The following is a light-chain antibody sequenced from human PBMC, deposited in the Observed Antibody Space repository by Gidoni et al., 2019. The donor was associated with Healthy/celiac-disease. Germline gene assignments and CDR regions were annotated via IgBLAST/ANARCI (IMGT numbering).Light chain of an antibody. CDR1: SRDVGGYNY. CDR3: SSYAGSNNYV. J-gene: IGLJ1*01. CDR2: DVI. Sequence: QSALTQPPSASGSPAPSVTISCTGTSRDVGGYNYVSWYQQHPGKAPKLMIYDVIKRPSGVPDRFSGSKSGNTASLTVSGLQAEDEADYYCSSYAGSNNYVFGTGTRVTVL. V-gene: IGLV2-8*01.